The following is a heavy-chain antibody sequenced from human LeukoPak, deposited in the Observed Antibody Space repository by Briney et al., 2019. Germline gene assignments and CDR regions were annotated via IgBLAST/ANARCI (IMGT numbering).Heavy chain of an antibody. CDR2: ISYDGSNK. Sequence: GGSLRLSCAASGFTFSSYAMHWVRQAPGKGLEWVAVISYDGSNKYYADSVKGRFTISRDNSKNTLYLQMNSLRAEDTAVYYCARALYDFWSGYYQGGPGYWGQGTLVTVSS. J-gene: IGHJ4*02. V-gene: IGHV3-30-3*01. CDR1: GFTFSSYA. D-gene: IGHD3-3*01. CDR3: ARALYDFWSGYYQGGPGY.